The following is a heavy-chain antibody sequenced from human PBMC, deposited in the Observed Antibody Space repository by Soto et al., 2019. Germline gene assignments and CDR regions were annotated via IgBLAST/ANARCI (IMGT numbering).Heavy chain of an antibody. CDR1: GYTFTGYY. V-gene: IGHV1-2*02. D-gene: IGHD6-13*01. Sequence: ASVKVSCKASGYTFTGYYMHWVRQAPGQGLEWMGWINPNSGGTNYAQKFQGRVTMTRGTSISTAYMELSRLRSDDTAVYYCARGTPAWAAAVHNCFDPWGQGTLVTVSS. CDR3: ARGTPAWAAAVHNCFDP. CDR2: INPNSGGT. J-gene: IGHJ5*02.